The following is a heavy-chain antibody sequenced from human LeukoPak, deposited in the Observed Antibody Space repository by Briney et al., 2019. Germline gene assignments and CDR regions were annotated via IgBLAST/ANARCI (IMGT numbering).Heavy chain of an antibody. D-gene: IGHD3-22*01. CDR3: ARGDSSGYSNFDY. CDR2: TYYRSKWYN. V-gene: IGHV6-1*01. Sequence: SQTPSLTCAISGDSVSNNNAAWNWIRQSPSRGLEWLGRTYYRSKWYNDYAVSVKSRITINPDTSKNQFSLQLNSVTPEDTAVYYCARGDSSGYSNFDYWGQGTLVTVSS. CDR1: GDSVSNNNAA. J-gene: IGHJ4*02.